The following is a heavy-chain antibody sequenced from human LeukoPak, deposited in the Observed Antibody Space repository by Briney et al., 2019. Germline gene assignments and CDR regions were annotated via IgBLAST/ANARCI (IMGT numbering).Heavy chain of an antibody. CDR3: ARWVAARAHYYFDY. D-gene: IGHD6-6*01. J-gene: IGHJ4*02. Sequence: PSETLSLTCTVSGDSISSYYWNWFRQPPGKGLEWIGYIYYSGSTNYNPSLKSRVTISVDTSKNQFSLKLSSVTAADTAVYYCARWVAARAHYYFDYWGQGTLVTVSS. CDR2: IYYSGST. CDR1: GDSISSYY. V-gene: IGHV4-59*01.